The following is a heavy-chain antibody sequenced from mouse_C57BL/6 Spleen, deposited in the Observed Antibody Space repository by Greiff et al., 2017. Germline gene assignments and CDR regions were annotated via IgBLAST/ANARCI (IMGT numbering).Heavy chain of an antibody. CDR3: ARYYGSSYARYFDY. Sequence: QVQLQQPGAELVKPGASVKMSCKASGYTFTSYWITWVKQRPGQGLEWIGDIYPGSGSTNYNEKFKSKATLTVDTSSSTAYMQLSSLTSEDSAVXYCARYYGSSYARYFDYWGQGTTLTVSS. J-gene: IGHJ2*01. CDR2: IYPGSGST. V-gene: IGHV1-55*01. CDR1: GYTFTSYW. D-gene: IGHD1-1*01.